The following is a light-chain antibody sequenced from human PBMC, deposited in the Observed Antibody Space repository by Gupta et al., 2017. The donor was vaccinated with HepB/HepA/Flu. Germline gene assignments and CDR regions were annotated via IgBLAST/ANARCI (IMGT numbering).Light chain of an antibody. Sequence: FMLTQPHSVSESPGTTVTISCTRSSGSIASNYVQCYQQRPGSTPTTLIYEDNHRPSGVPDRFSASTESATTAAPPTIAGLEAEDDDYYYCQSSNSSNYVFGTGTKVTVL. CDR3: QSSNSSNYV. V-gene: IGLV6-57*01. CDR2: EDN. J-gene: IGLJ1*01. CDR1: SGSIASNY.